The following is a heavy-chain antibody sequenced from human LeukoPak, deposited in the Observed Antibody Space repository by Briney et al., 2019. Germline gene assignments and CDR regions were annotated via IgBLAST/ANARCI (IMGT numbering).Heavy chain of an antibody. CDR1: GFTFTSYA. V-gene: IGHV3-23*01. CDR3: AKGWYYDVLTGYPGYYFDY. CDR2: VSQSGGST. J-gene: IGHJ4*02. D-gene: IGHD3-9*01. Sequence: PGGSLRLSCVASGFTFTSYAMSWVRQAPGKGLEWVAAVSQSGGSTFHTDSVKGRFTVSRDNSKNTVYLQMNSLRADDTALYYCAKGWYYDVLTGYPGYYFDYWGQGTLVTVSS.